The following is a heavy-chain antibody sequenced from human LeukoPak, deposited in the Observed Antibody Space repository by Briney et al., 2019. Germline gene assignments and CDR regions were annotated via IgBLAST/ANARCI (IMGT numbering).Heavy chain of an antibody. J-gene: IGHJ5*02. CDR1: GYSFTGYY. V-gene: IGHV1-2*02. CDR2: INPNSGGT. D-gene: IGHD3-9*01. CDR3: ARQGLEDYDILSGPTGWFDP. Sequence: ASVKASCKASGYSFTGYYMHWVRQAPGQGLEWMGWINPNSGGTNYVQKFQGRVTMTRDTSIRTAYMELSRLRSDDTAIYYCARQGLEDYDILSGPTGWFDPWGQGTLVTVSS.